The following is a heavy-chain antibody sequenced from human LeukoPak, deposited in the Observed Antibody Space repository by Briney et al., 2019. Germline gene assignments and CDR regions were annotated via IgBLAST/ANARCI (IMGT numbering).Heavy chain of an antibody. V-gene: IGHV4-34*01. D-gene: IGHD1-26*01. CDR2: INHSGST. CDR1: GGSYSGYY. CDR3: ARAGWVGYYFDY. J-gene: IGHJ4*02. Sequence: SETLSLTCAVYGGSYSGYYWSWIRQPPGKGLEWIGEINHSGSTNYNPSLKSRVTISVDTSKNQFSLKLSSVTAADTAVYYCARAGWVGYYFDYWGQGTLVTVSS.